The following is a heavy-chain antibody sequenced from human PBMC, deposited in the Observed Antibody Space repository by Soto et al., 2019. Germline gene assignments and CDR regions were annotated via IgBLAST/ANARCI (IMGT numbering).Heavy chain of an antibody. D-gene: IGHD6-13*01. J-gene: IGHJ5*02. V-gene: IGHV4-39*07. CDR2: IYYNGDT. CDR1: DTSINSRDFY. Sequence: SETLSLTCTVSDTSINSRDFYWGWIRQPPGKGLEWIASIYYNGDTFYNPSLRSRVTMSVDTSKNQFSLNLRSVTAADTAVYYCAREGIAADQNWFDPRGQGTLVTVSS. CDR3: AREGIAADQNWFDP.